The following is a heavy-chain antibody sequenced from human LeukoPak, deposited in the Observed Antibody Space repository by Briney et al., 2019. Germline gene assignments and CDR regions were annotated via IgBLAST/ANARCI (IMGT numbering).Heavy chain of an antibody. V-gene: IGHV4-31*03. CDR2: IYKSGST. Sequence: SQTLSLTCTVSGGSISSGAHYWSWIRPHPGKGLEWIGYIYKSGSTYYNPSLKSRATISVNTYKNQFTLKLSSVTAANTAVYYCAREYEGFGELLPNSFDPWGQGTLVTVSS. CDR3: AREYEGFGELLPNSFDP. CDR1: GGSISSGAHY. J-gene: IGHJ5*02. D-gene: IGHD3-10*01.